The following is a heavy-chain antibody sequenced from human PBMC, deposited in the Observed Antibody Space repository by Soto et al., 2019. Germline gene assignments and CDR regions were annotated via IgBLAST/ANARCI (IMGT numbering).Heavy chain of an antibody. V-gene: IGHV3-30-3*01. CDR1: GCTFSSYA. J-gene: IGHJ3*02. CDR2: ISYDGSNK. CDR3: ARVQGIAAADAFDI. D-gene: IGHD6-13*01. Sequence: QVQLVESGGGVVQPGRSLRLSCAASGCTFSSYAMHWVRQAPGKGLEWVAVISYDGSNKYYADSVKGRFTISRDNSKNTLYLQMNSLRAEDTAVYYCARVQGIAAADAFDIRGQGTMVTVSS.